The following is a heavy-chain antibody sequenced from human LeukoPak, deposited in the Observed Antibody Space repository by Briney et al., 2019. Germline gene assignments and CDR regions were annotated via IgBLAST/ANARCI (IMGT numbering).Heavy chain of an antibody. CDR1: GFTFSSYS. Sequence: GGSLRLSCAASGFTFSSYSMNWVRQAPGKGLEWVAFISSSSSYIYYADSVKGRFTISRDNAKNSLYPQINSLRAEDTAVYYCALIIGNNGLFDYWGQGTLVTVSS. CDR3: ALIIGNNGLFDY. CDR2: ISSSSSYI. D-gene: IGHD2-8*01. J-gene: IGHJ4*02. V-gene: IGHV3-21*01.